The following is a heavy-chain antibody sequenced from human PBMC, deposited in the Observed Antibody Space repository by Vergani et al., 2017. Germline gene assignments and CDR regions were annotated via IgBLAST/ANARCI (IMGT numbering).Heavy chain of an antibody. CDR3: ARFELYYFDY. J-gene: IGHJ4*02. CDR2: INHSGST. Sequence: QVQLQQWGAGLLKPSETLSLTCAVYGGSFSGYYWSWIRQPPGKGLEWIGEINHSGSTNYNPSLKSRVTISVDTSKNQFSLKLSSVTAADTAVYYCARFELYYFDYWGQGTLLTVSS. V-gene: IGHV4-34*01. D-gene: IGHD1-7*01. CDR1: GGSFSGYY.